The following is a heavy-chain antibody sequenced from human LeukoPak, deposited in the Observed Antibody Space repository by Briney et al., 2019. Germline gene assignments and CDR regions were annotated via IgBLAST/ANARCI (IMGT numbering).Heavy chain of an antibody. CDR1: GYTFTGYY. J-gene: IGHJ4*02. CDR3: ARAARAALADY. V-gene: IGHV1-2*02. Sequence: ASVKVSCTASGYTFTGYYMHWVRQAPGQGLEWMGWINPNSGGKNYAEKFQGRVTMTRDKSISTAYMELSRLRSDDTAVYYCARAARAALADYWGQGTLVTVSS. D-gene: IGHD6-6*01. CDR2: INPNSGGK.